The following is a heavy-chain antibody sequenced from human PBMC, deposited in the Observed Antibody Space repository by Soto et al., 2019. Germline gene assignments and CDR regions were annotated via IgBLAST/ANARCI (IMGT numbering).Heavy chain of an antibody. CDR2: MNPNSGNT. J-gene: IGHJ6*02. D-gene: IGHD5-18*01. V-gene: IGHV1-8*01. CDR3: ARGDIAMVNLDYYYYYGMDV. Sequence: GASVKVSCKASGYTFTSYDINWVRQATGQGLEWMGWMNPNSGNTGYAQKFQGRVTMTRNNSISTAYMELSSLRSEDTAVYYCARGDIAMVNLDYYYYYGMDVWGQGTTVTVSS. CDR1: GYTFTSYD.